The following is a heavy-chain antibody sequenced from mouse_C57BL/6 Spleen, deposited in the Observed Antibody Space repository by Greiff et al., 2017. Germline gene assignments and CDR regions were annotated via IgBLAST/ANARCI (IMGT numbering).Heavy chain of an antibody. CDR2: IYPRSGNT. CDR1: GYTFTSYG. CDR3: ARGGSSLYFDY. V-gene: IGHV1-81*01. Sequence: VKLQESGAELARPGASVKLSCKASGYTFTSYGISWVKQRTGQGLEWIGEIYPRSGNTYYNEKFKGKATLTADKSSSTAYMELRSLTSEDSAVYFCARGGSSLYFDYWGQGTTLTVSS. J-gene: IGHJ2*01. D-gene: IGHD1-1*01.